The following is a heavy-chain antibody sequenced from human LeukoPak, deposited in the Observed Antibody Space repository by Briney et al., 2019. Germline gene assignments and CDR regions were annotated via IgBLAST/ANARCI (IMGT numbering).Heavy chain of an antibody. CDR3: AKVGSIVGSRLYYGMDV. D-gene: IGHD1-26*01. J-gene: IGHJ6*02. CDR1: GFTFSSYG. Sequence: GGSLRLSCAASGFTFSSYGMHWVRQAPGKGLEWVAVISYDGSNKYYADSVKGRFTISRDNSKSTLYLQMNSLRAEDTAVYYCAKVGSIVGSRLYYGMDVWGQGTTVTVSS. CDR2: ISYDGSNK. V-gene: IGHV3-30*18.